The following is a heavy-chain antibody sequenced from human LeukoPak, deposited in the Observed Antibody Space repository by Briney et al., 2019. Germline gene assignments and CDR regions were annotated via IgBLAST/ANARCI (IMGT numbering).Heavy chain of an antibody. V-gene: IGHV1-8*03. D-gene: IGHD4-23*01. CDR3: ATRWGKDYGGNSSSFDYYYYYMDV. Sequence: ASVKVSRKASGYTFTSYDINWVRQATGQGLEWMGWMNPNSGNTGYAQKFQGRVTITRNTSISTAYMELSSLRSEDTAVYYCATRWGKDYGGNSSSFDYYYYYMDVWGKGTTVTVSS. J-gene: IGHJ6*03. CDR2: MNPNSGNT. CDR1: GYTFTSYD.